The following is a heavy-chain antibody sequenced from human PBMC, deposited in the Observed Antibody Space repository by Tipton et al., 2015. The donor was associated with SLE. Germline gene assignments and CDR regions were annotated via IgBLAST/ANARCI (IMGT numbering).Heavy chain of an antibody. V-gene: IGHV4-39*07. D-gene: IGHD2-21*01. CDR1: GGSMSSSGYY. CDR3: AGPIRQDGFDI. CDR2: IYFSGST. J-gene: IGHJ3*02. Sequence: TLSLTCTVSGGSMSSSGYYWGWIRQPPRMGLEWIATIYFSGSTYYNPSLKSQVTISVDMSKNQFFLNLSSVTAADTAVYYCAGPIRQDGFDIWGQGTMVTVSS.